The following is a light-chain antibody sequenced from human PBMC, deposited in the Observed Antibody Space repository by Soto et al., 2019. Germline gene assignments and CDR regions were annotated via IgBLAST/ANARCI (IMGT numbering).Light chain of an antibody. CDR3: QQYNDYSGM. Sequence: IQMTQSPSILSASVGDRVTITWLSSQTITNWLAWYQQKPGKAPRLLIYDASNLQRGVPSRFSGSGSGTEFTLTITSLEPEDFATYYCQQYNDYSGMFGQGTKVDI. CDR1: QTITNW. CDR2: DAS. J-gene: IGKJ1*01. V-gene: IGKV1-5*01.